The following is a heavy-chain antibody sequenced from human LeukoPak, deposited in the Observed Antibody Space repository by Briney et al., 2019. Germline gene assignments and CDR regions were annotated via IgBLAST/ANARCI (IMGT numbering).Heavy chain of an antibody. CDR3: ARDQYSSSWTPYY. CDR1: GFTFSIYW. CDR2: IKQDGSEK. Sequence: GGSLRLSCAASGFTFSIYWMSWVRQAPGKGLEWVANIKQDGSEKYYVDSVKGRFTISRDNAKNSLYLQMNSLRAEDTAVYYCARDQYSSSWTPYYWGQGTLVTVSS. V-gene: IGHV3-7*05. D-gene: IGHD6-13*01. J-gene: IGHJ4*02.